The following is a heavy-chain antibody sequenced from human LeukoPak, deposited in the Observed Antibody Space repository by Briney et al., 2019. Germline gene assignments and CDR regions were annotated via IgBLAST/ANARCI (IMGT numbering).Heavy chain of an antibody. J-gene: IGHJ6*02. CDR3: ARDPAYSSSWYVRYYDYGMDV. V-gene: IGHV1-18*01. D-gene: IGHD6-13*01. CDR2: ISAYDGNT. Sequence: AAVKVSCKASGYTFISYGISGVRQAPGQRLEWRGWISAYDGNTYYAQKLQGRVTMTTDTTTSTAYMELRSLRSDDTAVYYCARDPAYSSSWYVRYYDYGMDVWGQGTTVTVSS. CDR1: GYTFISYG.